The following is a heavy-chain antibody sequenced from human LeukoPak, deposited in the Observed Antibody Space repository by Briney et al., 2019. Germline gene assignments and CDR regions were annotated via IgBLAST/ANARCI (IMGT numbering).Heavy chain of an antibody. Sequence: SETLSLTCTVSGGSISSSSYYWGWIRQPPGKGLEWIGEINHSGSTNYNPSLRGRVTISIDTSKNQFFLKLSSVTAADTAVFYCARGAGPSSADYFDSWGQGTLVIVSS. CDR2: INHSGST. J-gene: IGHJ4*02. V-gene: IGHV4-39*01. CDR3: ARGAGPSSADYFDS. CDR1: GGSISSSSYY.